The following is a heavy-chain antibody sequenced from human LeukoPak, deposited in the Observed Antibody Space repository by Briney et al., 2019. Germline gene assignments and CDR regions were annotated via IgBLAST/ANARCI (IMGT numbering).Heavy chain of an antibody. V-gene: IGHV1-69*06. D-gene: IGHD3-9*01. CDR1: GGTFSSYA. J-gene: IGHJ4*02. Sequence: GASVNVSCKASGGTFSSYAISWVRQAPGQGLEWMGGIIPIFGTANCAQKFQGRVTITADKSTSTAYMELSSLRSEDTAVYCCARDRFPYYDILTGYYNFDYWGQGTLVTVSS. CDR3: ARDRFPYYDILTGYYNFDY. CDR2: IIPIFGTA.